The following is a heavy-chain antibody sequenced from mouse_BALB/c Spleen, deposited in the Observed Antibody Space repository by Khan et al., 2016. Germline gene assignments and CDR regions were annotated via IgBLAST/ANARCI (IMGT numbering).Heavy chain of an antibody. CDR2: INPNTGYT. CDR1: GYTFTDYW. Sequence: VQLQESGAELAKPGASVKMSCKASGYTFTDYWMHWVKQRPGQGLEWIGYINPNTGYTEYNQKFKDKATLTADKYSSTAYMQLSSLTSEDSAVYYGARWSYYYGSSYGWFAYWGQGTLVTVSA. J-gene: IGHJ3*01. CDR3: ARWSYYYGSSYGWFAY. D-gene: IGHD1-1*01. V-gene: IGHV1-7*01.